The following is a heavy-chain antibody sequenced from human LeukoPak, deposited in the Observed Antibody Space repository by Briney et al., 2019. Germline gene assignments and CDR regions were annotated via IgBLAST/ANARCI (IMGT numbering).Heavy chain of an antibody. CDR3: AKDGYRGIAVALIYFDY. CDR1: GFSFSSYT. V-gene: IGHV3-23*01. Sequence: GGSLRLSCAASGFSFSSYTMNWVRQAPGKGLEWVSAISGSGGSTYYADSVKGRFTISRDNSKNTLYLQVNRLRDEDTAVYYCAKDGYRGIAVALIYFDYWGQGTLVTVSS. CDR2: ISGSGGST. J-gene: IGHJ4*02. D-gene: IGHD6-19*01.